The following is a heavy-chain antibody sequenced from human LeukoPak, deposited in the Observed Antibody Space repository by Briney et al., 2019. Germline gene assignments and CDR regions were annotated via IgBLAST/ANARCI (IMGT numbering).Heavy chain of an antibody. CDR1: GFTFRTYS. D-gene: IGHD4-23*01. J-gene: IGHJ3*02. CDR3: ASQYGGNSDDAFDI. V-gene: IGHV3-53*01. CDR2: IYSGGST. Sequence: GGSLRLSCAASGFTFRTYSIIWVRQAPGKGLEWVSVIYSGGSTYYADSVKGRFTISRDNSKNTLYLQMNSLRAEDTAVYYCASQYGGNSDDAFDIWGQGTMVTVSS.